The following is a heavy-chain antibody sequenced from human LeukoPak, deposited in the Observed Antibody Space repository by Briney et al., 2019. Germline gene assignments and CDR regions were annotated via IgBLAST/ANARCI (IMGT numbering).Heavy chain of an antibody. CDR1: RYTFTSYD. D-gene: IGHD3-10*01. Sequence: ASVKVSCKASRYTFTSYDINWVRQATGQGLEWMGWMNPNSGNTGYAQKFQGRVTMTRNTSISTAYMELSSLRSEDTAVYYCARAVFKRGVIITLYYFDYWGQGTLVTVSS. CDR2: MNPNSGNT. CDR3: ARAVFKRGVIITLYYFDY. J-gene: IGHJ4*02. V-gene: IGHV1-8*01.